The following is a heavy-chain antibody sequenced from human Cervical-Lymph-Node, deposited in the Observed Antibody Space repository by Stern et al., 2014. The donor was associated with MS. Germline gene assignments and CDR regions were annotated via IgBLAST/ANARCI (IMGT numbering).Heavy chain of an antibody. CDR2: IIPIFGTP. V-gene: IGHV1-69*01. J-gene: IGHJ6*02. CDR3: AGLNSAYYYGMDV. CDR1: GGTFSSYG. Sequence: VQLVESGAEVKKPGSSVKVSCKASGGTFSSYGISWVRHPHGQGLEWRGGIIPIFGTPNYAQKFQGRVTITADESTSTAYMELSSLRSEDTAVYSCAGLNSAYYYGMDVWGQGTTVTVSS. D-gene: IGHD1-1*01.